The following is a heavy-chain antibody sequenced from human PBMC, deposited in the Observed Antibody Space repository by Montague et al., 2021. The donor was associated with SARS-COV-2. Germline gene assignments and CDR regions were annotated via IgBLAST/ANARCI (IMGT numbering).Heavy chain of an antibody. D-gene: IGHD2-2*01. Sequence: SLRLSCAASGFTFNSYAMSWVRQAPGKGLEWVSTISGSGGSTYYADSVKGRFAISRDNSKNTLYLQMYSLRAEDTAVYYCAKGGQRGYFDYWGQGTLVTVSS. J-gene: IGHJ4*02. CDR1: GFTFNSYA. V-gene: IGHV3-23*01. CDR3: AKGGQRGYFDY. CDR2: ISGSGGST.